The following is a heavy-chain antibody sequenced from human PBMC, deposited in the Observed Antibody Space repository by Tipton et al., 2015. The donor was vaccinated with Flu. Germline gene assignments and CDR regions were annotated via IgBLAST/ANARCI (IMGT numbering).Heavy chain of an antibody. D-gene: IGHD6-13*01. J-gene: IGHJ4*02. CDR2: ISSVDDST. CDR1: GFTFSNYA. V-gene: IGHV3-23*01. Sequence: SLRLSCAASGFTFSNYAMSWVRQAPGKGLEWVSGISSVDDSTYYADSVRGRFTISRDKSRNTLFLQMDRLRADDTAVYYCAKEAGAVGLPLLAYWGPGTLVTVSS. CDR3: AKEAGAVGLPLLAY.